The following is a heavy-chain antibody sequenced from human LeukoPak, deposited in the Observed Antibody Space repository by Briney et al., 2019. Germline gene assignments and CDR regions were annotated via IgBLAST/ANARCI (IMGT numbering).Heavy chain of an antibody. Sequence: GGSLRLSCAASGFTVSSNYMSWVRQAPGKGLEWVSVIYSGGSTYYADSVKGRFTISRDNSKNTLYLQMNSLRAEDTAVYYCAKHSDKYSSGWYAGWGQGTLVTVSS. CDR1: GFTVSSNY. CDR3: AKHSDKYSSGWYAG. D-gene: IGHD6-19*01. V-gene: IGHV3-66*04. CDR2: IYSGGST. J-gene: IGHJ4*02.